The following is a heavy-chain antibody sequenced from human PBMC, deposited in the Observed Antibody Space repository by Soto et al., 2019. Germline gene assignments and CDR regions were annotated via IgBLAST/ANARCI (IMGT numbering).Heavy chain of an antibody. CDR1: GFSISSDGVG. D-gene: IGHD2-15*01. V-gene: IGHV2-5*02. CDR3: AHSRRLESCSGGSCYYFDF. CDR2: FYWDDDR. J-gene: IGHJ4*02. Sequence: QITLKESGPTLVKPTQTLTLTCTFSGFSISSDGVGVGWIRQPPGTALEWLAIFYWDDDRRYSPSLKNRLTITKDTSKTQVVLTMTNMDLVDTATYSWAHSRRLESCSGGSCYYFDFWGQGTLVTVSS.